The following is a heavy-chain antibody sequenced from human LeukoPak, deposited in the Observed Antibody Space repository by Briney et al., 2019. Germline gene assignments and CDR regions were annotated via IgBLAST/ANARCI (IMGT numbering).Heavy chain of an antibody. CDR2: IIPIFGTA. Sequence: SVKVSCKASVGTFSSYAISWVRQAPGQGLEWMGRIIPIFGTANYAQKFRGRVTITADKSTSTAYMELSSLRSEDTAVYYCARTAIKGPYYYMDVWGKGTTVTVSS. CDR1: VGTFSSYA. J-gene: IGHJ6*03. CDR3: ARTAIKGPYYYMDV. V-gene: IGHV1-69*06.